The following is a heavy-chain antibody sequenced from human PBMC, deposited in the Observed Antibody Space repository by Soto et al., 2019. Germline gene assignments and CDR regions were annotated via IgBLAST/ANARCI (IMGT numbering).Heavy chain of an antibody. D-gene: IGHD5-18*01. CDR3: ANEVSYGPGK. J-gene: IGHJ4*02. CDR2: IYDGGST. CDR1: GGSISNFF. Sequence: SETLSLTCTVSGGSISNFFWDWIRQPAGQGMEWIGRIYDGGSTTYNPSLKGRVTISEDTSKNQVSLSLSYVTDADTDVYYCANEVSYGPGKWGQGTLVTVSS. V-gene: IGHV4-4*07.